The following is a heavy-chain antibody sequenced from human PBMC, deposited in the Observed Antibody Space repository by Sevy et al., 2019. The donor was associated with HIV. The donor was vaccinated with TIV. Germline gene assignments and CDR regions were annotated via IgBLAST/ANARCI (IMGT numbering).Heavy chain of an antibody. V-gene: IGHV1-18*01. J-gene: IGHJ4*02. CDR2: ITPYSGDA. CDR3: ARGRASDEGKYYFDL. Sequence: ASVKVSCRASGYIFGIYDISWVRQAPGQGLEWMGWITPYSGDAHYAQKFQGRVTMTTDASARTFYMELSSLTSDDAGVYYCARGRASDEGKYYFDLWAQGTLVTVSS. CDR1: GYIFGIYD.